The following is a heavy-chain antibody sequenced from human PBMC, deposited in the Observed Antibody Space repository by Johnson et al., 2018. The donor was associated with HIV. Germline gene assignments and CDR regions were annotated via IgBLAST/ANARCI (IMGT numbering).Heavy chain of an antibody. Sequence: VQLVESGGVVVQPGGSLRLSCAASGFTFDDYAMHWVRQAPGKGLEWVSLISWDGGSTYYADSVKGRFTISRDNSKTSLYLQMNSLRAEDTALYYCAKEEGSSGWFDAFDIWGQGTMVTVSS. CDR3: AKEEGSSGWFDAFDI. J-gene: IGHJ3*02. CDR1: GFTFDDYA. V-gene: IGHV3-43D*03. D-gene: IGHD6-19*01. CDR2: ISWDGGST.